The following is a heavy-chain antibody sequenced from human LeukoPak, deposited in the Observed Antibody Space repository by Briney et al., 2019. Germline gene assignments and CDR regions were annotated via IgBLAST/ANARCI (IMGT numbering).Heavy chain of an antibody. Sequence: SQTLSLTCTVSGGSISSGSYYWSWIRQPAGKGLEWIGRIYTSGSTNYNPSLKSRVTISVDTSKNQFSLKLSSVTAADTAVYYCARGPDYYGSGSHFDYWAQGTLVTVSS. V-gene: IGHV4-61*02. J-gene: IGHJ4*02. CDR2: IYTSGST. CDR1: GGSISSGSYY. CDR3: ARGPDYYGSGSHFDY. D-gene: IGHD3-10*01.